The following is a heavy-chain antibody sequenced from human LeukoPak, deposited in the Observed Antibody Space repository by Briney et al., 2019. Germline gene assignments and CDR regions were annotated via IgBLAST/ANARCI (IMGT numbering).Heavy chain of an antibody. D-gene: IGHD6-13*01. V-gene: IGHV6-1*01. J-gene: IGHJ4*02. Sequence: SQTLSLTCAISGDSVSSNSAAWNWIRQSPLRGLEWLGRTYYRSKWFNDYAVSVKSRITINPDTSKNQFSLQLNSVTPEDTAVHYCARAIRSSNWYPVDSWGQGTLVTVSS. CDR2: TYYRSKWFN. CDR3: ARAIRSSNWYPVDS. CDR1: GDSVSSNSAA.